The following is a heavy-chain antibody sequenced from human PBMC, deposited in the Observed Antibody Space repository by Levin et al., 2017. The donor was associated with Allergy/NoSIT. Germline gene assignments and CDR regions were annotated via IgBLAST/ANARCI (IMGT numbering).Heavy chain of an antibody. CDR2: ISSSSSYT. CDR3: ARDWDYYDSSGYYSE. J-gene: IGHJ4*02. CDR1: GFTFSDYY. V-gene: IGHV3-11*05. Sequence: GGSLRLSCAASGFTFSDYYMSWIRQAPGKGLEWVSYISSSSSYTNYADSVKGRFTISRDNAKNSLYLQMNSLRAEDTAVYYCARDWDYYDSSGYYSEWGQGTLVTVSS. D-gene: IGHD3-22*01.